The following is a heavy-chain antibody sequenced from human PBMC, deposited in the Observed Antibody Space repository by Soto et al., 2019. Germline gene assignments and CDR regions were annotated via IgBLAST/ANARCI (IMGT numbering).Heavy chain of an antibody. D-gene: IGHD6-19*01. CDR2: INHSGVT. Sequence: QVQLQQWGAGLLKPSGTLSLTCAVYGGSFSGYYWSWIRQPPGKGLEWIGEINHSGVTNYKSSLKRRVTISVDTSKNQFSLQLKSVTAADTALYYCARFSGSYYYAMDVW. V-gene: IGHV4-34*01. CDR1: GGSFSGYY. J-gene: IGHJ6*01. CDR3: ARFSGSYYYAMDV.